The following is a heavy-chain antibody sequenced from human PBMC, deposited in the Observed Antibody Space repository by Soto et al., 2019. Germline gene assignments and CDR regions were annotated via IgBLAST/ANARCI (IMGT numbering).Heavy chain of an antibody. J-gene: IGHJ6*02. D-gene: IGHD1-26*01. CDR3: AKGGAIVAAGTRVYLYNAVDV. Sequence: VASVKVSCKASGYTFTGYYVHWVRQAPGQGLEWMGWINPNSGDTYLAQRFQGRVTMNRDTSIGTAYMELRGLTSDDTAEYYCAKGGAIVAAGTRVYLYNAVDVWGQGTTVTVSS. CDR1: GYTFTGYY. V-gene: IGHV1-2*02. CDR2: INPNSGDT.